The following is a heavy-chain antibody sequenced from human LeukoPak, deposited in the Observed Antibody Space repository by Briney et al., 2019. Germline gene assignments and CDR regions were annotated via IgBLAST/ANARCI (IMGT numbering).Heavy chain of an antibody. Sequence: PSETLSLTCTVSGGSIGNTTFFWGWIRPPPGKGLEGIGTIYYSGSTYYNPSLKSRVTVSIDTSKNQFSLKLSSVTATDTAVYYCVRHGVTTTGYFWDWGQGTLVTVSS. CDR3: VRHGVTTTGYFWD. V-gene: IGHV4-39*01. CDR2: IYYSGST. CDR1: GGSIGNTTFF. J-gene: IGHJ4*02. D-gene: IGHD3-9*01.